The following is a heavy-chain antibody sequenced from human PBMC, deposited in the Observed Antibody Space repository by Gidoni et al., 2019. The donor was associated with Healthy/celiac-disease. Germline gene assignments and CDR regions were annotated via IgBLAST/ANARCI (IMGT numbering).Heavy chain of an antibody. CDR1: GFSFGDYA. Sequence: EVQLVESGGGLVQPGRSLRLSCTASGFSFGDYAMSWVRQAPGKGLEWVGFIRSKAYGGTTEYAASVKGRFTISRDDSKSIAYLQMNSLKTEDTAVDYCGLNSGSYGYAFDIWGQGTMVTVSS. V-gene: IGHV3-49*04. J-gene: IGHJ3*02. CDR2: IRSKAYGGTT. D-gene: IGHD1-26*01. CDR3: GLNSGSYGYAFDI.